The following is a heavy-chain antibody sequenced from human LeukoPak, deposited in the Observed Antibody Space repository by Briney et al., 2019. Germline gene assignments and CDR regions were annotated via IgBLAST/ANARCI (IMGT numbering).Heavy chain of an antibody. Sequence: GGSLRPSCAASGFTFSSYSMNWVRQAPGKGLEWVSSISSSSSYIYYADSVKGRFTISRDNAKNSLYLQMNSLRAEDTAVYYCARDPPQNYDFWSGYSRPGYYYYGMDVWGQGTTVTVSS. CDR3: ARDPPQNYDFWSGYSRPGYYYYGMDV. CDR1: GFTFSSYS. J-gene: IGHJ6*02. V-gene: IGHV3-21*01. D-gene: IGHD3-3*01. CDR2: ISSSSSYI.